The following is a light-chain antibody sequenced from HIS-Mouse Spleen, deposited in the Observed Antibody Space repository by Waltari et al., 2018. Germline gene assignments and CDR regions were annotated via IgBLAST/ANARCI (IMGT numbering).Light chain of an antibody. CDR1: SSDVGGYNY. CDR2: EVS. CDR3: SSYTSSSTWV. Sequence: QSALTQPASVSGSPGQSITISCPGTSSDVGGYNYVSWYQQPPGNAPKLMIYEVSNRPSGVSNRFSGSKSGNTASLTISGLQAEDEADYYCSSYTSSSTWVFGGGTKLTVL. V-gene: IGLV2-14*01. J-gene: IGLJ3*02.